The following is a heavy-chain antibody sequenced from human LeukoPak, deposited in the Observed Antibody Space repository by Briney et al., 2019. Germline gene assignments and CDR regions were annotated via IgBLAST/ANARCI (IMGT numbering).Heavy chain of an antibody. V-gene: IGHV5-51*01. CDR2: IYPGDSDT. Sequence: TGESLKISCKGSGYSFTSYWIGWVRQMPGKGLEWMGIIYPGDSDTRYSPSFQGQVTISADRSINTAYLQWSSLRALDTAMYFCARYCGSTNCYSLDYWGQGTLVTVSS. J-gene: IGHJ4*02. CDR1: GYSFTSYW. CDR3: ARYCGSTNCYSLDY. D-gene: IGHD2-2*01.